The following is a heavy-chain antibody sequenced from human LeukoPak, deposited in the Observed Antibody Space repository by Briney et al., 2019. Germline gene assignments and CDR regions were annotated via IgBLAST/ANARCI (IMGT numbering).Heavy chain of an antibody. CDR2: ISSSSSYI. Sequence: GGSLRLSCAASGFTFSSYSMNWVRQAPGKGLEWVSSISSSSSYIYYADSVKGRFTTSRDNAKNSLYLQMNSLRAEDTAVYYCARDLGGYSGYLYWGQGTLVTVSS. J-gene: IGHJ4*02. CDR1: GFTFSSYS. CDR3: ARDLGGYSGYLY. D-gene: IGHD5-12*01. V-gene: IGHV3-21*01.